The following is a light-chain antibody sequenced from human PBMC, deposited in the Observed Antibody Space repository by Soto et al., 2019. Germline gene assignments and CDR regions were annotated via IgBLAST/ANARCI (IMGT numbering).Light chain of an antibody. CDR3: SSYTSSSTLYV. CDR1: SSDVGGYNY. Sequence: QSALTQPASVSGSPGQSITISCTGTSSDVGGYNYVSWYQQHPGKAPKLMIYDVSNRPSGVSNRYSGSKSGNAASLTISGLQAEDEADYYCSSYTSSSTLYVFGTGTQLTLL. V-gene: IGLV2-14*01. CDR2: DVS. J-gene: IGLJ1*01.